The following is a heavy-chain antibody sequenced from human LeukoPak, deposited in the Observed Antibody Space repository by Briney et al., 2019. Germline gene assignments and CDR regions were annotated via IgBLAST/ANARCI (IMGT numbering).Heavy chain of an antibody. V-gene: IGHV4-34*01. CDR1: GGSFSGYY. CDR3: AGLYGSGLDYYGMDV. D-gene: IGHD3-10*01. Sequence: ETLSLTCAVYGGSFSGYYWSWIRQPPGKGLEWIGEINHSGGTNYNPSLKSRVTISVDASKNQFSLKLSSVTAADTAVYYCAGLYGSGLDYYGMDVWGQGTTVTVSS. J-gene: IGHJ6*02. CDR2: INHSGGT.